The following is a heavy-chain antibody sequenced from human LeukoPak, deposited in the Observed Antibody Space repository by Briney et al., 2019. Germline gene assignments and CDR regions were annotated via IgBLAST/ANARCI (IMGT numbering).Heavy chain of an antibody. Sequence: GGSLRLSCAASGFTFSSYAMSWVRQAPGEGLEWVSAISGSGGSTYYADSVKGRFTISRDNSKNTLYLQMNSLRAEDTAVYYCAKDQGRPTKTVTTTHNFDYWGQGTLVTVSS. CDR2: ISGSGGST. V-gene: IGHV3-23*01. CDR1: GFTFSSYA. CDR3: AKDQGRPTKTVTTTHNFDY. J-gene: IGHJ4*02. D-gene: IGHD4-17*01.